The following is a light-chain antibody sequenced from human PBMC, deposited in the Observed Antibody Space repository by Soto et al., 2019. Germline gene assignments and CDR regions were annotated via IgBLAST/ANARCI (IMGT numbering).Light chain of an antibody. J-gene: IGLJ2*01. CDR1: SSDVGGHNY. Sequence: QSALTQPASMSGSPGQSITISCTGTSSDVGGHNYVSWYQQHPGKVPKLMIYDVSNRPSGVSNRFSASKSGNTASLTISGLQAEDEADYYCSSYTSSSTLVFGGGTKLTVL. V-gene: IGLV2-14*01. CDR2: DVS. CDR3: SSYTSSSTLV.